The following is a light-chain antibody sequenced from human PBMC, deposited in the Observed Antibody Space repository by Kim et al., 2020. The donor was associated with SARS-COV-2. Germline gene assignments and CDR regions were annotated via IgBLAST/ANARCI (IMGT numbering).Light chain of an antibody. CDR3: QQRSNWPLT. Sequence: EILLTQSPATLSLSPGERATLSCRASQSVSSYLAWYQQRPGQAPRLLIYDASNRATGIPPRFSGSGSGTDFTLTISSLELEDFAIYYCQQRSNWPLTFGGGTKVDIK. J-gene: IGKJ4*01. CDR2: DAS. CDR1: QSVSSY. V-gene: IGKV3-11*01.